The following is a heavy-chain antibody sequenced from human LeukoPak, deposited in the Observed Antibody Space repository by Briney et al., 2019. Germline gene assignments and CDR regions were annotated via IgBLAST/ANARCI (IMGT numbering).Heavy chain of an antibody. CDR2: ISAYNGNT. CDR3: ARDQKGTWGSGIADSKRAFDT. CDR1: GYTFTSYG. J-gene: IGHJ3*02. V-gene: IGHV1-18*01. Sequence: EASVKVSCKASGYTFTSYGISWVRQAPGQGLEWMGWISAYNGNTNYAQKLQGRVTMTTDTSTSTAYMELRSLRSDDTAVYYCARDQKGTWGSGIADSKRAFDTWGQGTMDTVSS. D-gene: IGHD3-10*01.